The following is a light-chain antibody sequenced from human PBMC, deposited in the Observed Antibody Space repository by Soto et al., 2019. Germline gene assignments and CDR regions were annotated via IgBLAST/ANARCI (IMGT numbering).Light chain of an antibody. V-gene: IGKV1-8*01. CDR2: AAS. CDR3: QQTYSAPG. Sequence: AIRMTQSPSSFSASTGDRVTITCRASQGIGSYLAWFQQKSGTAPQLLIYAASTLQSGIPSRFSGSGSGTDFTLTISCLQSEDFATYYCQQTYSAPGFGQWTRLEIK. J-gene: IGKJ5*01. CDR1: QGIGSY.